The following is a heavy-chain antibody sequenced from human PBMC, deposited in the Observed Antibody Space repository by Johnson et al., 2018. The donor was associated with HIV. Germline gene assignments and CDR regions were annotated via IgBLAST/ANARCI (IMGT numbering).Heavy chain of an antibody. CDR3: AKEAGAGGAFDI. Sequence: VQLVESGGGLVQPGRSLRLSCAASGFSFDDYAMHWVRQAPGKGLEWVSGISWNSGSIGYADSVKGRFTISRDNAKNSLYLQMNSLRVEDTALYYCAKEAGAGGAFDIWGQGTMVTVSS. D-gene: IGHD3-16*01. J-gene: IGHJ3*02. V-gene: IGHV3-9*01. CDR1: GFSFDDYA. CDR2: ISWNSGSI.